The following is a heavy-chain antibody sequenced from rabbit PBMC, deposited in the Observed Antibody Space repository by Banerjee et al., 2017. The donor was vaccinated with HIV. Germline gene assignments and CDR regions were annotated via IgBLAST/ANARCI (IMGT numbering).Heavy chain of an antibody. J-gene: IGHJ4*01. V-gene: IGHV1S45*01. CDR1: GFSFSSSYY. D-gene: IGHD4-1*01. Sequence: QEQLEESGGDLVKPEGSLTLTCTASGFSFSSSYYMCLVRQAPGKGLEWIGTIYAGSSGSAYYASWVNGRFTISKTSSTTVTLQMTSLTAADTATYFCARDLAGVIGWNFDLWGPGTLVTDS. CDR3: ARDLAGVIGWNFDL. CDR2: IYAGSSGSA.